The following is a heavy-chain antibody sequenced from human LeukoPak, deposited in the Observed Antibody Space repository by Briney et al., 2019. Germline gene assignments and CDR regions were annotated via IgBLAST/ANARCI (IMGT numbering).Heavy chain of an antibody. V-gene: IGHV3-21*04. CDR1: GFTFSSYS. Sequence: GGSLRLSCAASGFTFSSYSMNWVRQAPGKGLEWVSSISSSSSYIYYADSVKGRFTISRDDAKNSLYLQMNSLRAEDTAVYYCAKDRSYLYYFDYWGQGTLVTVSS. J-gene: IGHJ4*02. CDR3: AKDRSYLYYFDY. D-gene: IGHD1-26*01. CDR2: ISSSSSYI.